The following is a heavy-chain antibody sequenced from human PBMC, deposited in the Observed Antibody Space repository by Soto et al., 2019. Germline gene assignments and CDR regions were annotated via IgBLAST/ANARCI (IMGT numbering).Heavy chain of an antibody. CDR3: ARLGTSYQYYYYYYYMDV. V-gene: IGHV5-51*01. D-gene: IGHD2-2*01. CDR2: IYPGDSDT. Sequence: PGESLKISCKGSGYSFTSYWIGWVRQMPWKGLEWMGIIYPGDSDTRYSPSFQGQVTISADKSISTAYLQWSSLKASDTAMYYCARLGTSYQYYYYYYYMDVWGKGTTVTVSS. CDR1: GYSFTSYW. J-gene: IGHJ6*03.